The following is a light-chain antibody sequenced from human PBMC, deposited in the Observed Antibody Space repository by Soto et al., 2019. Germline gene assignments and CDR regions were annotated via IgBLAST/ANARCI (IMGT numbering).Light chain of an antibody. CDR1: QSISSW. Sequence: DIPMTQSPFTLSASVGDIVTITCRASQSISSWLAWYQQKPGKAPKIMIYEASRLESGVPSRISGSGSGTECTLTISSLQPDDVATYYCQQYTSYPWTFRQGTKVDIK. V-gene: IGKV1-5*03. CDR3: QQYTSYPWT. CDR2: EAS. J-gene: IGKJ1*01.